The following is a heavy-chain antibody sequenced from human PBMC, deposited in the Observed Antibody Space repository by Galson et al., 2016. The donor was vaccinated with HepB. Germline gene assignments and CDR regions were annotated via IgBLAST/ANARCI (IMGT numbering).Heavy chain of an antibody. Sequence: SVKVSCKASGFNFGSKAIHWVRQARGQHLEWIGWIVFGSGNTNFAQDLQERVTLARDISTNKVHMDLGGLTSYDNAFYYCAMDRLGGFDYWGQRTQVP. V-gene: IGHV1-58*02. CDR3: AMDRLGGFDY. D-gene: IGHD1-26*01. CDR1: GFNFGSKA. J-gene: IGHJ4*02. CDR2: IVFGSGNT.